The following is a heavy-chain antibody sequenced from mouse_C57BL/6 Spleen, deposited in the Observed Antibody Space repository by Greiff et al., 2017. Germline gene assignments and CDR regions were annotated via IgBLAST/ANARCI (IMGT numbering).Heavy chain of an antibody. Sequence: QVQLQQSGPELVKPGASVKISCKASGYAFSSYWMNWVKQRPGKGLEWIGRIYPGDGDTNYNGKFKGKATLTADKSSSTAYMQLSSLTSEDSSVYFCARDRTGSYYGFYAMYYWGQGTSVTVSS. CDR2: IYPGDGDT. J-gene: IGHJ4*01. CDR3: ARDRTGSYYGFYAMYY. D-gene: IGHD1-1*01. V-gene: IGHV1-82*01. CDR1: GYAFSSYW.